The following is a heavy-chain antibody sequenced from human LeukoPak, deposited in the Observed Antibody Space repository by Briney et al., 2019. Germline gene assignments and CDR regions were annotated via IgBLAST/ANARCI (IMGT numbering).Heavy chain of an antibody. Sequence: PGRSLRLSCAGSGFIFNNYAMHWVRQPPGKGLEWVSGISWNSGSIDYADSVKGRFTISRDNAKNSLYLQMNSLRAEDTAVYYCARGGAPNLADYWGPGTLVTVSS. D-gene: IGHD4/OR15-4a*01. V-gene: IGHV3-9*01. CDR2: ISWNSGSI. CDR3: ARGGAPNLADY. CDR1: GFIFNNYA. J-gene: IGHJ4*02.